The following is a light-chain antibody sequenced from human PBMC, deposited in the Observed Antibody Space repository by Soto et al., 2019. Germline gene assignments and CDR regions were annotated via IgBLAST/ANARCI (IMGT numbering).Light chain of an antibody. Sequence: EIVLTQSPGTLSLSPGERATLSCRASQSVSGSYLAWYQQKPGQAPRLLIYGASSRATGIPDRFSGSGFGTDFTLTISRLEPEDFAMYYCQQYGTSPPAYTFGQGTKLEIK. J-gene: IGKJ2*01. CDR2: GAS. CDR1: QSVSGSY. V-gene: IGKV3-20*01. CDR3: QQYGTSPPAYT.